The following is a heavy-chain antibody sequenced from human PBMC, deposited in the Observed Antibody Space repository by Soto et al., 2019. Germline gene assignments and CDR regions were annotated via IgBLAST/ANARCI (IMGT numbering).Heavy chain of an antibody. J-gene: IGHJ4*02. Sequence: QVQLVESGGGVVQPGRSLRLSCAASGFTFSSYAMHWVRQAPGKGLEWVAVISYDGSNKYYADSVKGRFTISRDNSKNPLDLQMNSLRAEDTAVYYCARDGRERRIAARPVYWGQGTLVTVSS. CDR1: GFTFSSYA. V-gene: IGHV3-30-3*01. D-gene: IGHD6-6*01. CDR3: ARDGRERRIAARPVY. CDR2: ISYDGSNK.